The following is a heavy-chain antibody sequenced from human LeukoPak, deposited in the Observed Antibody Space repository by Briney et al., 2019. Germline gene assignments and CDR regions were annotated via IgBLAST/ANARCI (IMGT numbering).Heavy chain of an antibody. Sequence: GGSLRLSCAASGFIFSSYAMTWVRQAPGKGLEWVSAISGSGGGTYYADSVKGRFTISRDNSKNTLFLQMNSLRAEDTAVYYCGRADMILVYHPGSWSDRWGEGTLVTVSA. J-gene: IGHJ5*01. CDR3: GRADMILVYHPGSWSDR. V-gene: IGHV3-23*01. CDR2: ISGSGGGT. CDR1: GFIFSSYA. D-gene: IGHD3-22*01.